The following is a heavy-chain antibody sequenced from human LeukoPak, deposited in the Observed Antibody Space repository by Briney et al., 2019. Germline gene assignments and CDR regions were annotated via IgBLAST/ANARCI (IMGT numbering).Heavy chain of an antibody. CDR1: GFTFSNAW. CDR2: IKSKTDGGTT. J-gene: IGHJ4*02. D-gene: IGHD3-16*02. CDR3: TTVSYDYVWGSYRYT. V-gene: IGHV3-15*01. Sequence: GGSLRLSCAASGFTFSNAWMSWVRQAPGKGLEWVGRIKSKTDGGTTDYAAPVKGRFTISRDDSKNTLYLQMNSLKTEDTAVYYCTTVSYDYVWGSYRYTWGQGTLVTVSS.